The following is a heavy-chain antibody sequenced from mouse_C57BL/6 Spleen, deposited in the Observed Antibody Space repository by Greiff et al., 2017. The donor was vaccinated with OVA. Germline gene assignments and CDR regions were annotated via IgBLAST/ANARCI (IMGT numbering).Heavy chain of an antibody. CDR2: ISSGGDYI. J-gene: IGHJ3*01. Sequence: EVKVEESGEGLVKPGGSLKLSCAASGFTFSSYAMSWVRQTPEKRLEWVAYISSGGDYIYYADTVKGRFTISRDNARNTLYLQMSSLKSEDTAMYYCTRDRDGTFAYWGQGTLVTVSA. V-gene: IGHV5-9-1*02. CDR3: TRDRDGTFAY. CDR1: GFTFSSYA. D-gene: IGHD4-1*01.